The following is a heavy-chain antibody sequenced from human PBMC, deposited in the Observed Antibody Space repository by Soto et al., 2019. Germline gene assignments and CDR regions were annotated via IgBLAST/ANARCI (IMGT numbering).Heavy chain of an antibody. CDR2: ISAGDGDT. J-gene: IGHJ4*02. CDR3: AKDVTTVRGVSDYFDF. CDR1: GFTLSGYA. Sequence: EVQLLESGGGLVQPGDSLRLSCAASGFTLSGYAMSWVRQAPGKGLEWVSAISAGDGDTYYADSVKGRFTISRDTSKNTLFLQMSSLRADDTAIYYCAKDVTTVRGVSDYFDFWGQGTLVTVSS. V-gene: IGHV3-23*01. D-gene: IGHD3-10*01.